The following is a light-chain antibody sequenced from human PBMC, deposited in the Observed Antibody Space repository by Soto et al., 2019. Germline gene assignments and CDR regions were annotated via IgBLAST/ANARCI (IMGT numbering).Light chain of an antibody. J-gene: IGKJ1*01. V-gene: IGKV2-28*01. CDR1: QSLLHSNGNNY. CDR3: MQALHLPWT. Sequence: DIVLTQSPLSLSVTPGEPASISCRASQSLLHSNGNNYLVWYLQKPGQSPQLLIYFGSERASGVPDKFSRSGSGTDLTLKISRVEAGDVGVYYCMQALHLPWTFGRGPKVEIK. CDR2: FGS.